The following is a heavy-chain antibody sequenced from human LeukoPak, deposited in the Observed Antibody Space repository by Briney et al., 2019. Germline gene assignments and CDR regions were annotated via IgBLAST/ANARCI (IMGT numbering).Heavy chain of an antibody. D-gene: IGHD6-19*01. V-gene: IGHV3-7*01. CDR3: ARDLGYSSGWRRDYYMDV. J-gene: IGHJ6*03. Sequence: GSLRLSCAASGFTFSSYSMNWVRQAPGKGLEWVANINEDGSEKYYVDSVKGRFTISRDNAKNSLYLQMNSLRAEDTAVYYCARDLGYSSGWRRDYYMDVWGKGTTVTVSS. CDR2: INEDGSEK. CDR1: GFTFSSYS.